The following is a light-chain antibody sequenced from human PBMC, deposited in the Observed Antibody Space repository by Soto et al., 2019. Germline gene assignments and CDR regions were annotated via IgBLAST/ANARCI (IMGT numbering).Light chain of an antibody. J-gene: IGKJ5*01. CDR2: GTS. CDR3: HQYNNWPSIT. Sequence: DRVRTQSPATLSASPGERASLSCRASQSVKHNLAWYQQRPGQAPRLLIYGTSSRAPGIPARFSGSGTGTDFTLTINSLQSEDFGVYYCHQYNNWPSITFGQGTRLEIK. CDR1: QSVKHN. V-gene: IGKV3-15*01.